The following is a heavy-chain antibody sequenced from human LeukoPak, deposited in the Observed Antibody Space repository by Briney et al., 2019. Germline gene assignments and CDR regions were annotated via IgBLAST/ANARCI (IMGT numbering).Heavy chain of an antibody. CDR1: GFRFSDFA. Sequence: GGSLRLSCAASGFRFSDFAMSWVRQAPGKGLEWVSLISGDGVSTFYADSVKGRFSISRDNSKNSLSLEMNSLRTEDTAMYYCARESGKFDYWGQGTLVAVSS. CDR2: ISGDGVST. V-gene: IGHV3-43*02. J-gene: IGHJ4*02. CDR3: ARESGKFDY.